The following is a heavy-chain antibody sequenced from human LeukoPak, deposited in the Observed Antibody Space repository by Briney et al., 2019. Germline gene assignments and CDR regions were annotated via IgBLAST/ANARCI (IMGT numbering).Heavy chain of an antibody. CDR3: AKDRTADSCSGGYCLGAFDI. Sequence: PGGSLRLSCAAYGFVFSNYAVTWIRQAPGKGLEWISSLSGSGGATWYAGSVKGRFTISRDNPKNTVYLQMNSLRHEDTAVYYGAKDRTADSCSGGYCLGAFDIWGHGTTVTVSS. V-gene: IGHV3-23*01. J-gene: IGHJ3*02. D-gene: IGHD3-10*02. CDR1: GFVFSNYA. CDR2: LSGSGGAT.